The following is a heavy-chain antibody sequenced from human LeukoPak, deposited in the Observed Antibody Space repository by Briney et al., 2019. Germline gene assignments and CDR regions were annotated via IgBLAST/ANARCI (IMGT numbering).Heavy chain of an antibody. Sequence: SVKVSCKASGGTFSSYAISWVRQAPGQGLEWMGRIIPILGIANYAQKFQGRVTITADKSTSTAYMELSSLRSEDTAVYYCARVRSQYYYDSSGYHFDYWGQGTLVAVSS. J-gene: IGHJ4*02. CDR3: ARVRSQYYYDSSGYHFDY. D-gene: IGHD3-22*01. CDR2: IIPILGIA. V-gene: IGHV1-69*04. CDR1: GGTFSSYA.